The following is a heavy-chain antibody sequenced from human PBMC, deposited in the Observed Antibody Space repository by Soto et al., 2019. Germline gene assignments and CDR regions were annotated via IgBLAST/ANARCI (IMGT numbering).Heavy chain of an antibody. J-gene: IGHJ6*02. Sequence: QVQLQESGPGLVKPSETLSLTCTVSGGSVSSGSYYWSWIRQPPGKGLEWIGYIYYSGSTNYNPSLKGRVTISVDTSKNQFSLKLSSVTAADTAVYYCARTEFYYYGMDVWGQGTTVTVSS. V-gene: IGHV4-61*01. CDR1: GGSVSSGSYY. CDR2: IYYSGST. CDR3: ARTEFYYYGMDV.